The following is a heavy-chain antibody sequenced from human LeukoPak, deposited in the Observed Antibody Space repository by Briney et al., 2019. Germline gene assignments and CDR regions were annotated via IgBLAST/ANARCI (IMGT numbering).Heavy chain of an antibody. CDR3: ARARVWFGEYNYYGMDV. V-gene: IGHV3-11*05. D-gene: IGHD3-10*01. Sequence: PGGSLRLSCAASGFTFSSYAMSWVRQAPGKGLEWVSYISSSSSYTNYADSVKGRFTISRDNAKNSLYLQMNSLRAEDTAVYYCARARVWFGEYNYYGMDVWGQGTTVTVSS. CDR2: ISSSSSYT. CDR1: GFTFSSYA. J-gene: IGHJ6*02.